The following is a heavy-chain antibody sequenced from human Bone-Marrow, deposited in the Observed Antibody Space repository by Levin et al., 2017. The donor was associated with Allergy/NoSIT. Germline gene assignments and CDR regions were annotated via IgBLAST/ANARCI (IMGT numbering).Heavy chain of an antibody. CDR3: AKDLPYYRGVIGY. J-gene: IGHJ4*02. D-gene: IGHD3-10*01. Sequence: GGSLRLSCAASGFTFSSYGMHWVRQAPGKGLEWVAVISYDGSNKYYADSVKGRFTISRDNSKNTLYLQMNSLRAEDTAVYYCAKDLPYYRGVIGYWGQGTLVTVSS. CDR1: GFTFSSYG. CDR2: ISYDGSNK. V-gene: IGHV3-30*18.